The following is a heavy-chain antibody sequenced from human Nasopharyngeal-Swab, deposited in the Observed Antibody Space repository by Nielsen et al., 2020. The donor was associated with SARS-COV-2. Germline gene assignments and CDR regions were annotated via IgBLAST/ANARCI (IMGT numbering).Heavy chain of an antibody. CDR3: ARGPRVYYYDSSGYFY. CDR1: GYSISSGYY. V-gene: IGHV4-38-2*02. J-gene: IGHJ4*02. D-gene: IGHD3-22*01. CDR2: INHSGST. Sequence: SETLSLTCTVSGYSISSGYYWGCIRQPPGKGLEWIGSINHSGSTNYNPSLKSRVTISVDTSKNQFSLKLSSVTAADTAVYYCARGPRVYYYDSSGYFYWGQGTLVTVSS.